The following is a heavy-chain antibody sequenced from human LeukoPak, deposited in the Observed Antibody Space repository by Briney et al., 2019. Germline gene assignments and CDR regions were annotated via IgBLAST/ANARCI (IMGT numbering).Heavy chain of an antibody. D-gene: IGHD5-12*01. Sequence: GGSLRLSCAASGFPFSNYWMTWVRQAPGKGLEWVAHINQDGSKEYYMDSVKARFTISRDNAKNSLSLQMNSLRAEDTAVYYCVRDGGVSGYDLLDYWGQGTLVTVSS. CDR2: INQDGSKE. V-gene: IGHV3-7*01. CDR1: GFPFSNYW. CDR3: VRDGGVSGYDLLDY. J-gene: IGHJ4*02.